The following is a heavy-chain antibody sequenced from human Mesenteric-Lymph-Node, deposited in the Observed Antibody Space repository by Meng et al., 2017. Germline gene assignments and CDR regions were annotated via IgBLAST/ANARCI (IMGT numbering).Heavy chain of an antibody. V-gene: IGHV4-34*01. CDR2: INHSGST. D-gene: IGHD3-10*01. J-gene: IGHJ4*02. CDR1: GGSFSAYY. CDR3: ARSLRTNYYGSGRYFDY. Sequence: QVRPRQLAAGVLKPVKTLHLLSASYGGSFSAYYWSCIRQPPGKGLEWNGEINHSGSTKYNPSLKSRVTISVDTSKNQFSLKLSSVTAADTAVYYCARSLRTNYYGSGRYFDYWGQGTLVTVSS.